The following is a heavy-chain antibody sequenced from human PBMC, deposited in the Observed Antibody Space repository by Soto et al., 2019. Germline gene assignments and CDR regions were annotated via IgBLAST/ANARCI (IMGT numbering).Heavy chain of an antibody. J-gene: IGHJ6*02. V-gene: IGHV1-69*13. Sequence: SVKVSCKASGGTFRSYAISWVRPAPGQGLEWMGGIIPIFGTANYAQKFQGRVKITADESTSTAYMELSSLRSEDTAVYYCASFSSQVVPAAIRDYYYYGMDVWGQGTTVTVSS. D-gene: IGHD2-2*02. CDR2: IIPIFGTA. CDR1: GGTFRSYA. CDR3: ASFSSQVVPAAIRDYYYYGMDV.